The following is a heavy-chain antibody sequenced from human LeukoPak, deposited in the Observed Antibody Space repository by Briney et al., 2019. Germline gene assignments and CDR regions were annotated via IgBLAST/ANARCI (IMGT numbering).Heavy chain of an antibody. D-gene: IGHD6-13*01. Sequence: GGSLRLSCAASGFTFSSYSMNWVRQAPGKGLEWISYISDSSSIYYADSVKGRFTISRDNANNSLYLQMNSLRAEDTAVYYCARGLAAAANYYYYMDVWGKGTTVTISS. J-gene: IGHJ6*03. CDR1: GFTFSSYS. V-gene: IGHV3-48*04. CDR2: ISDSSSI. CDR3: ARGLAAAANYYYYMDV.